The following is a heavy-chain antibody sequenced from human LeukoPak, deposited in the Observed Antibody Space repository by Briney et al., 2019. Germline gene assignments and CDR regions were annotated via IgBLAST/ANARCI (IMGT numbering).Heavy chain of an antibody. V-gene: IGHV1-46*01. D-gene: IGHD3-3*01. Sequence: ASVKVSCKASGYTFTSYYMHWVRQAPGQGLEWMGIINPSGGSTSYAQKFQGRVTMTRDTSTSTVYMELSSLRSEDTAVYYCASSLNDFWSGYLYYYYGMDVWGQGTTVTVSS. CDR3: ASSLNDFWSGYLYYYYGMDV. CDR2: INPSGGST. J-gene: IGHJ6*02. CDR1: GYTFTSYY.